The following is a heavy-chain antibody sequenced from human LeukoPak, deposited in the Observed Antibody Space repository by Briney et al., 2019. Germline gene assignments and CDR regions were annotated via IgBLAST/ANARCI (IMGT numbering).Heavy chain of an antibody. V-gene: IGHV3-33*01. D-gene: IGHD2-21*02. J-gene: IGHJ4*02. Sequence: GGSLRLSCAASGFTFSSYGMHWVRQAPGKGLEWVAVIWYDGSNKYYADSVKGRFTISRDNAKNSLYLQMNSLRAEDTAVYYCARDIEAYCGGDCFLWGQGTLVTVSS. CDR1: GFTFSSYG. CDR3: ARDIEAYCGGDCFL. CDR2: IWYDGSNK.